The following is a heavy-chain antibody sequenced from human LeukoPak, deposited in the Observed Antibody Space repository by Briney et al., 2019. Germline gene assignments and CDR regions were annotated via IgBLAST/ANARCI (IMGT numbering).Heavy chain of an antibody. CDR1: GFTFRSYS. Sequence: GGSLRLSCAASGFTFRSYSMNWVRQAPGKGLEWVSYISSSSSTIYYADSVKGRFTISRDNAKNSLYLQMNSLRAEDTAVYYCARDREDGYFDYWGQGTLVTVSS. D-gene: IGHD5-24*01. CDR3: ARDREDGYFDY. CDR2: ISSSSSTI. J-gene: IGHJ4*02. V-gene: IGHV3-48*04.